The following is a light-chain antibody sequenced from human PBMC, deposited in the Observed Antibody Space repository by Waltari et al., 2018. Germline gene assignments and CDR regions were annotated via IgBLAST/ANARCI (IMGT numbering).Light chain of an antibody. J-gene: IGLJ2*01. CDR2: GGS. CDR1: SSDVGSYNL. CDR3: CSYAGSSTFDVV. V-gene: IGLV2-23*03. Sequence: QSALTQPASVSGSPGQSITISCTGTSSDVGSYNLVSWYQQHPGKAPKLMFYGGSKRPSGVPNRFSGSKSGNTASLTIAGLQAEDEADYYCCSYAGSSTFDVVFGGGTKLTVL.